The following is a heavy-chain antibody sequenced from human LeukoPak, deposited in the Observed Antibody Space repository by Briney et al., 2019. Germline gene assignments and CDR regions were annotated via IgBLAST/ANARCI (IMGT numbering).Heavy chain of an antibody. CDR1: GGSISSSRYY. J-gene: IGHJ4*02. CDR3: ARGPRGRYFDY. V-gene: IGHV4-39*07. Sequence: PSQTLSLTCSVSGGSISSSRYYWSWIRQPPGKGLEWIGEINHSGSTNYNPSLKSRVTISVDTSKNQFSLKLSSVTAADTAVYYCARGPRGRYFDYWGQGTLVTVSS. CDR2: INHSGST.